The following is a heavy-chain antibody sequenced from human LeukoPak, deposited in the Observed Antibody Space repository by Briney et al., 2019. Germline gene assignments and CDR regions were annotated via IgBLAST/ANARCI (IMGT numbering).Heavy chain of an antibody. V-gene: IGHV4-39*07. CDR1: GGSISSSSYY. CDR3: ARGFWSGYYAD. D-gene: IGHD3-3*01. Sequence: SETLSLTCTVSGGSISSSSYYWGWIRQPPGKGLEWIGRIYTSGSTNYNPSLKSRVTMSVDTSKNQFSLKLSSVTAADTAVYYCARGFWSGYYADWGQGTLVTVSS. J-gene: IGHJ4*02. CDR2: IYTSGST.